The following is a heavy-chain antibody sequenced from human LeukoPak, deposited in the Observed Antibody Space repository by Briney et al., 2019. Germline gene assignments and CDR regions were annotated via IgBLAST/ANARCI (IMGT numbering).Heavy chain of an antibody. CDR3: ARDPYCTNGVCYTKWYFDL. D-gene: IGHD2-8*01. Sequence: SQTLSLTCTVSGGSISSGSYYWSWIRQPAGKGLEWIGRIYTTGSTNYNPSLKSRVTISVDTSKNQFSLKLSSVTAADTAVYYCARDPYCTNGVCYTKWYFDLWGRGTLVTVSS. J-gene: IGHJ2*01. CDR1: GGSISSGSYY. V-gene: IGHV4-61*02. CDR2: IYTTGST.